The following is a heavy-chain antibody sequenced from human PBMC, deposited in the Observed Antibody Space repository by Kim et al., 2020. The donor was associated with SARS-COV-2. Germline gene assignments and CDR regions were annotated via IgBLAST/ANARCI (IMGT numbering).Heavy chain of an antibody. CDR1: GFTFNNYW. CDR2: IKQDGSEK. J-gene: IGHJ4*02. D-gene: IGHD3-16*01. V-gene: IGHV3-7*01. CDR3: ARGGLWGSG. Sequence: GGSLRLSCAASGFTFNNYWMSWVRQAPGRGLEWVANIKQDGSEKYYMDSVKGRFTISRDNAVNSLYLQMNSLRVEDTAVYYCARGGLWGSGWGQGTLVTVSS.